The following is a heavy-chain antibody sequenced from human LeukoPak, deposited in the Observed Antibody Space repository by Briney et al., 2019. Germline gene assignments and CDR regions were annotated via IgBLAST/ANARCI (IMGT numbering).Heavy chain of an antibody. Sequence: GGSLRLSCAASGFTFSDYYMSWIRQAPGKGLEWVSYISSSGSTYYADSVKGRFTISRDNSKNTLYLQMNSLRAEDTAVYYCAKDQTYYYDSSGYYPHYWGQGTLVTVSS. CDR3: AKDQTYYYDSSGYYPHY. D-gene: IGHD3-22*01. V-gene: IGHV3-11*01. CDR1: GFTFSDYY. CDR2: ISSSGST. J-gene: IGHJ4*02.